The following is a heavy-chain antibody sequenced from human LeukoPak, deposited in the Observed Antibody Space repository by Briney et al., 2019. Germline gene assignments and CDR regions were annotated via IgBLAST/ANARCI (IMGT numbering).Heavy chain of an antibody. J-gene: IGHJ4*02. CDR2: IFDGKTI. Sequence: SETLSLTCAVYGESVKYYYWSWIRQSPGKGLEWIGDIFDGKTINYNSSLKSRVTISAATSSQQFSLNLKSVTAADTAVYFCASGAWAARLNSWAQGALVIVSS. CDR3: ASGAWAARLNS. V-gene: IGHV4-34*12. D-gene: IGHD4-23*01. CDR1: GESVKYYY.